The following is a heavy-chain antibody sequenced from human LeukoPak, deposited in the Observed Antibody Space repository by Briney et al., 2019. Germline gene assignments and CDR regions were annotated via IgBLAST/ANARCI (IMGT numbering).Heavy chain of an antibody. CDR1: GYTFTSYA. Sequence: ASVTVSCTASGYTFTSYAMHWVRQAPGQRLEWMGWINAGNGDTKYSQKFQGRVTITRDTSASTAYMELSSLRSEDTAVYYCARGASTVTTRWFDPWGQGTLVTVSS. J-gene: IGHJ5*02. V-gene: IGHV1-3*01. CDR3: ARGASTVTTRWFDP. D-gene: IGHD4-17*01. CDR2: INAGNGDT.